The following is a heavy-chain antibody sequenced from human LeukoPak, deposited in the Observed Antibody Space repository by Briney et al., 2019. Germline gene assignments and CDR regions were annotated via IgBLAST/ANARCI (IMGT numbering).Heavy chain of an antibody. CDR3: ARDKDWRYGMDV. D-gene: IGHD2-15*01. CDR1: GFTFSNYG. CDR2: IYTGGNT. Sequence: GRSLRLSCAASGFTFSNYGMHWVRQAPGKGLEWVSVIYTGGNTDYADSVKGRFTISRDNSKNTVYLQMNSLRVEDTAVYYCARDKDWRYGMDVWGQGTTVTVSS. V-gene: IGHV3-53*01. J-gene: IGHJ6*02.